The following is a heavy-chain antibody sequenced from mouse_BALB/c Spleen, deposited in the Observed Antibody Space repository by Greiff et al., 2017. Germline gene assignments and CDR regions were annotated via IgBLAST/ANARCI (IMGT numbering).Heavy chain of an antibody. J-gene: IGHJ4*01. D-gene: IGHD1-1*01. V-gene: IGHV1-7*01. Sequence: VQLQQSGAELVKPGASVKMSCKASGYTFTSYWMHWVKQRPGQGLEWIGYINPSTGYTEYNQKFKDKATLTADKSSSTAYMQLSSLTSEDSAVYYFARGGANGTMGYGGQGTSVTASS. CDR1: GYTFTSYW. CDR2: INPSTGYT. CDR3: ARGGANGTMGY.